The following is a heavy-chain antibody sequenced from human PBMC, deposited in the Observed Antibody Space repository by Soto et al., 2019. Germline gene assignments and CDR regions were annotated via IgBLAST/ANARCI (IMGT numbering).Heavy chain of an antibody. V-gene: IGHV1-18*01. J-gene: IGHJ4*02. D-gene: IGHD6-19*01. CDR2: ISAYNGNT. CDR1: GYTFTSYG. Sequence: ASVKVSCKASGYTFTSYGISWVRQAPGQGLEWMGWISAYNGNTNYAQKLQGRVTMTTDTSTSTAYMELRSLRSDDTAVYYCARDQGVNYSKMSWLYRSGRIDYWGQGTLVTVSS. CDR3: ARDQGVNYSKMSWLYRSGRIDY.